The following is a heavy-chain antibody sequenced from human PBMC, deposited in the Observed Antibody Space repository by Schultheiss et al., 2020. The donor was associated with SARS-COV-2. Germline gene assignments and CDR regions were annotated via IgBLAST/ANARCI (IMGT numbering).Heavy chain of an antibody. D-gene: IGHD3-22*01. CDR3: AKVRYYDSSGYYYRPDAFDI. V-gene: IGHV3-48*03. Sequence: GGSLRLSCAASGFTFSSYEMNWVRQAPGKGLEWVSYISSSGSTIYYADSVKGRFTISRDNSKNTLYLQMNSLRAEDTAVYYCAKVRYYDSSGYYYRPDAFDIWGQGTTVTVSS. CDR1: GFTFSSYE. CDR2: ISSSGSTI. J-gene: IGHJ3*02.